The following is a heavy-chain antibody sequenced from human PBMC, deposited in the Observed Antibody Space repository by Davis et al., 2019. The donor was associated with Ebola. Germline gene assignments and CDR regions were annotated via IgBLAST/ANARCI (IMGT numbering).Heavy chain of an antibody. Sequence: MPSETLSLTCAVYGGSFSGYYWSWIRQPPGKGLEWIGEINHSGSTNYNPSLKSRVTISVDTSKNQFSLKLSSVTAADTAVYYCARGPSVAGLDYWGQGTLVTVSS. D-gene: IGHD6-19*01. J-gene: IGHJ4*02. CDR1: GGSFSGYY. CDR3: ARGPSVAGLDY. V-gene: IGHV4-34*01. CDR2: INHSGST.